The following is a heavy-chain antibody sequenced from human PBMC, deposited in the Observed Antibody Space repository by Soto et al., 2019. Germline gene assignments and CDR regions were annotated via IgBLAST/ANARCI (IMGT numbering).Heavy chain of an antibody. V-gene: IGHV1-2*04. CDR2: INPNNGDT. J-gene: IGHJ6*02. Sequence: ASVKVSCKASAYTFSGYYMHWVRQAPIQGLEWKGWINPNNGDTKYAYKFKGWVTMTRDTAISTAYMELSRLRSDGTAVYYCAKDLRYCTDASCYTGYDYCGMDVWGQGTTVTVSS. CDR3: AKDLRYCTDASCYTGYDYCGMDV. CDR1: AYTFSGYY. D-gene: IGHD2-2*02.